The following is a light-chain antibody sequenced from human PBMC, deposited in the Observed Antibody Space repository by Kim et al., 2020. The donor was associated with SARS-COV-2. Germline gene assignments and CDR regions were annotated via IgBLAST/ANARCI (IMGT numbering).Light chain of an antibody. Sequence: SQVDMVSLSCSASQTVISNFLAWVQQKPRQAPRLLIDGASSRATGIPDRFSGSGSVTDITLTISRLEPEDFVVYYCQQYSSSPQTFGGGTKVDIK. CDR1: QTVISNF. V-gene: IGKV3-20*01. CDR2: GAS. J-gene: IGKJ4*02. CDR3: QQYSSSPQT.